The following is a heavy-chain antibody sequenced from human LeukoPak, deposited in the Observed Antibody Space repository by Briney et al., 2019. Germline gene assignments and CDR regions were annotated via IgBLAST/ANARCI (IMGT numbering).Heavy chain of an antibody. J-gene: IGHJ4*02. CDR2: ISYDGSNK. Sequence: GRSLRLSCAASGFTFSSYAMHWVRQAPGKGLEWVAVISYDGSNKYYADSVKGRFTISRDNSKNTLYLQMNSLRSDDTAVYYCARDPPASMTPPDYWGQGTLVTVSS. D-gene: IGHD2/OR15-2a*01. V-gene: IGHV3-30-3*01. CDR3: ARDPPASMTPPDY. CDR1: GFTFSSYA.